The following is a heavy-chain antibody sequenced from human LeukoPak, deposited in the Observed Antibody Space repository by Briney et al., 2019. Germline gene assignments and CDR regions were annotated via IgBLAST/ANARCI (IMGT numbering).Heavy chain of an antibody. CDR2: VYYSGST. V-gene: IGHV4-59*01. J-gene: IGHJ3*01. Sequence: PSDTLSLTCTVSGGSMSSYYRSWIRQPPGKGLEWIGYVYYSGSTNYNPSLKSRVTISVDTSKNQFSLKLRSVTAADTAVYYCVREAATDYYDSSGYYRQTEVFDAWGQGTMVTVSS. D-gene: IGHD3-22*01. CDR3: VREAATDYYDSSGYYRQTEVFDA. CDR1: GGSMSSYY.